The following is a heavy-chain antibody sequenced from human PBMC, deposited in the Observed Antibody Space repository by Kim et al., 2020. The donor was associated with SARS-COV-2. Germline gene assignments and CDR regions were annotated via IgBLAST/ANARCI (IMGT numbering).Heavy chain of an antibody. D-gene: IGHD1-7*01. CDR2: INPLKGDT. Sequence: ASVKVSCKTSGYRFTDHSLHWVRRAPGQGLEWIGRINPLKGDTNYAQVFQGRVTMTRDSSIYTAFMELRGLRSDDTAVYFCARQFNRPQYNWNFEKGGEPMDGWGQGTTVSVSS. CDR3: ARQFNRPQYNWNFEKGGEPMDG. J-gene: IGHJ6*02. CDR1: GYRFTDHS. V-gene: IGHV1-2*06.